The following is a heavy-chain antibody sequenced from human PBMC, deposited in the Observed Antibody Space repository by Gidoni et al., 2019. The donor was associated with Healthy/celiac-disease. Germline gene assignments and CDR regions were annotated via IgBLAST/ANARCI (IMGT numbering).Heavy chain of an antibody. V-gene: IGHV3-7*01. Sequence: EVQLVESGGGLVQPGGSLRLSCAASGFTFRSYWMSWVRQAPGKGLEWVANIKQDGSEKYYVDSVKGRFTISRDNAKNSLYLQMNSLRAEDTAVYYCAISWSDYVWGRKGSGDYWGQGTLVTVSS. CDR2: IKQDGSEK. D-gene: IGHD3-16*01. CDR1: GFTFRSYW. CDR3: AISWSDYVWGRKGSGDY. J-gene: IGHJ4*02.